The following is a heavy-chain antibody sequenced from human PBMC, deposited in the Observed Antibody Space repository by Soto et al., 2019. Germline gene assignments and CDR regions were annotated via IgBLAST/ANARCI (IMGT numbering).Heavy chain of an antibody. CDR1: GFTFSSYA. D-gene: IGHD2-2*01. J-gene: IGHJ4*02. Sequence: EVQLLESGGGLVQPGGSLRLSCAASGFTFSSYAMSWVRQAPGKGLEWVSGISGGSGSTYYADSVKGRFTISRDNYRNTLYPQMDRLRAADTAVYYCAKRALEWRYFSSTTCYPFDYWGQGPLVTVSS. V-gene: IGHV3-23*01. CDR2: ISGGSGST. CDR3: AKRALEWRYFSSTTCYPFDY.